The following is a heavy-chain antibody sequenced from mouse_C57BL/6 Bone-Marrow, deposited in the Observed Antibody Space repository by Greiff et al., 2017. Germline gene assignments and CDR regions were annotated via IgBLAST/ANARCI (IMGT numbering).Heavy chain of an antibody. CDR2: IYPGSGNT. Sequence: QVQLQQSGAELARPGASVKLSCKASGYTFTSYGISWVKQRTGQGLEWIGEIYPGSGNTYYNEKFKGKATLTADKSSSTAYMELRSLTSEDSAVYFCARERITTALFDYWGQGTTLTVSS. CDR3: ARERITTALFDY. J-gene: IGHJ2*01. V-gene: IGHV1-81*01. D-gene: IGHD1-2*01. CDR1: GYTFTSYG.